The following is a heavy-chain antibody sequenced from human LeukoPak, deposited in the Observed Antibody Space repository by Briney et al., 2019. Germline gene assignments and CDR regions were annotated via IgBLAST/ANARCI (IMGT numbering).Heavy chain of an antibody. Sequence: GGSLRLSCAASGFTVSSNYMSWVRQAPGKGLEWVSVIYSGGSTYYADSVKGRFTISRDNYKNTLYLQMNSLRAEDTAVYYCARGRGSYYFDYWGQGTLVTVSS. CDR3: ARGRGSYYFDY. CDR1: GFTVSSNY. D-gene: IGHD1-26*01. J-gene: IGHJ4*02. V-gene: IGHV3-66*01. CDR2: IYSGGST.